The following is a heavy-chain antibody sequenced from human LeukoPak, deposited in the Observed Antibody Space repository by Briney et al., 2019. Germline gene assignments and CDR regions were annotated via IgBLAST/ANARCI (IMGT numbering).Heavy chain of an antibody. CDR2: IYYSGST. CDR1: GGSISSSYYY. D-gene: IGHD1-1*01. V-gene: IGHV4-61*05. CDR3: ARVGGTNYYYYGMDV. Sequence: NPSETLSLTCTVSGGSISSSYYYWGWIRQPPGKGLEWIGYIYYSGSTNYNPSLKSRVTISVDTSKNQFSLKLSSVTAADTAVYYCARVGGTNYYYYGMDVWGQGTTVTVSS. J-gene: IGHJ6*02.